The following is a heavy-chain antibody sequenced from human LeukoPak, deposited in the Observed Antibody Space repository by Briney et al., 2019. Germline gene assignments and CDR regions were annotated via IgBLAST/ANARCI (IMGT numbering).Heavy chain of an antibody. Sequence: PGGSLRLSCAASGITFSTYAMTWVRQAPGKGLEWVSGISGSSGRTYYADSVKGRFTISRDNSKNTLYLQMNSLRAEGTAVYYCAKDLQQWLFDYWGQGTLVTVSS. J-gene: IGHJ4*02. CDR1: GITFSTYA. V-gene: IGHV3-23*01. CDR3: AKDLQQWLFDY. CDR2: ISGSSGRT. D-gene: IGHD6-19*01.